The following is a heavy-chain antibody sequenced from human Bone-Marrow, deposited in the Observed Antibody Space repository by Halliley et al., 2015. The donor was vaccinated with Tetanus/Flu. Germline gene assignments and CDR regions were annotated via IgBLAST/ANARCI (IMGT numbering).Heavy chain of an antibody. CDR2: ISREGMST. D-gene: IGHD2-15*01. CDR3: TRGYSSGPFDS. J-gene: IGHJ4*02. Sequence: EWVSRISREGMSTNYAESVKGRFTISRDNVKSTLYLQMNSLRAEDTALYYCTRGYSSGPFDSWGQGAPVSVSS. V-gene: IGHV3-74*01.